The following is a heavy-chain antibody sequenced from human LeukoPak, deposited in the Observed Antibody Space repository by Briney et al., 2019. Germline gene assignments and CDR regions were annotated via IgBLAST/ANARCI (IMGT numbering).Heavy chain of an antibody. V-gene: IGHV4-4*07. D-gene: IGHD3-10*01. CDR1: GASISSYY. CDR2: LYISGST. CDR3: ARDLSGSLYFDF. J-gene: IGHJ4*02. Sequence: SETLSLTCTVSGASISSYYYNWIRQTAGGGLEWIGRLYISGSTDYNPSLKSRVTISVDTSMNQFYLKMDSVTAADTAVYFCARDLSGSLYFDFWGPGVLVTVSS.